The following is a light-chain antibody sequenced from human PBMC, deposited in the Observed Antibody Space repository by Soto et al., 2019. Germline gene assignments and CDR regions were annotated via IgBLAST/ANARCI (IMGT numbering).Light chain of an antibody. J-gene: IGKJ1*01. CDR2: GAS. CDR1: QTVTSSF. V-gene: IGKV3-20*01. Sequence: EIVLTQSPGTLSLSPGERATLSCRASQTVTSSFLAWYQRKPGQAPRLLIYGASDRATGIPGRFSGSGSGTDFTLTISSLQSEDLAVYYCQQYNNWPWKCGQGTKGDIK. CDR3: QQYNNWPWK.